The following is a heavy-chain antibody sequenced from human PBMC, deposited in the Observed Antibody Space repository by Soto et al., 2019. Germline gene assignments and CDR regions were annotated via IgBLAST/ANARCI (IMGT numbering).Heavy chain of an antibody. CDR2: INHSGST. J-gene: IGHJ6*02. Sequence: QVQLQQWGAGLLKPSETLSLTCAVYGGSFSGYYWSWIRQPPGKGLEWIGEINHSGSTNYNPSLKRRVTISVDTTKTHFSLKLSSVTAADTAVYYCAGGGGVGGGYYYYGMDVWGQGTTVTVSS. CDR3: AGGGGVGGGYYYYGMDV. D-gene: IGHD3-16*01. CDR1: GGSFSGYY. V-gene: IGHV4-34*01.